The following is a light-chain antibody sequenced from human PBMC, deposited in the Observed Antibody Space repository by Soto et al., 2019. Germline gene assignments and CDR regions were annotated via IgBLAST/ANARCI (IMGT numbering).Light chain of an antibody. V-gene: IGKV1-27*01. CDR1: QGISTY. CDR3: QKYDIATSWT. J-gene: IGKJ1*01. Sequence: DIQMTQSPSSLSSSVGDRVTITCRASQGISTYLACYQRKSGILPDLLMSSASTLQSGAPSRFSGSGSGTDFTPTISSLKAEAVATHYCQKYDIATSWTFGQGTKVDIK. CDR2: SAS.